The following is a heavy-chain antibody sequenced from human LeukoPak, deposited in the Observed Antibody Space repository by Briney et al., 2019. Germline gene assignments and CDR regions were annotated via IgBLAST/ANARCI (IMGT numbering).Heavy chain of an antibody. CDR2: ISNSGST. CDR1: GGSHNSNY. Sequence: SDARSLTHTVDGGSHNSNYMSWTWQRPGRGLKRIGYISNSGSTKYNPSLKSRVTISVDTSKNLLSLKLTSMTAADTAFYYCARCRDEFADYGFTSWGQGTLVTVSS. J-gene: IGHJ5*02. V-gene: IGHV4-59*07. CDR3: ARCRDEFADYGFTS. D-gene: IGHD4-17*01.